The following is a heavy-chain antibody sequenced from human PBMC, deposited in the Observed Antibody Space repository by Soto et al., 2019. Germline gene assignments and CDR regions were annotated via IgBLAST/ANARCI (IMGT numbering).Heavy chain of an antibody. CDR1: GFTFSSYG. CDR2: IYYDGSTK. CDR3: ARSQYSSSWYPFDS. J-gene: IGHJ4*02. Sequence: QVQLVESGGGVVQPGRSLRLSCAASGFTFSSYGMHWVRQAPGKGLEWVAVIYYDGSTKYYADSVKGRFTISRDNSKVTLYLQMNSLRAEDTAVFYCARSQYSSSWYPFDSWGQGTLVTVSS. V-gene: IGHV3-33*01. D-gene: IGHD6-13*01.